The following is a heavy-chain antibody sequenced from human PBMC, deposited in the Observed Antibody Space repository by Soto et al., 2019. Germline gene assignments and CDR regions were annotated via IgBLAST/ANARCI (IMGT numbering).Heavy chain of an antibody. Sequence: SETLSLTCAVYGGSFSGYYWSWIRQPPGKGLEWIGEINHSGSTNYNPSLKSRVTISVDTSKNQFSLKLSSVTAADTAVYYCARNLRINRGGLGYYYMDVWGKGTTVTVSS. CDR3: ARNLRINRGGLGYYYMDV. CDR1: GGSFSGYY. V-gene: IGHV4-34*01. D-gene: IGHD3-16*01. J-gene: IGHJ6*03. CDR2: INHSGST.